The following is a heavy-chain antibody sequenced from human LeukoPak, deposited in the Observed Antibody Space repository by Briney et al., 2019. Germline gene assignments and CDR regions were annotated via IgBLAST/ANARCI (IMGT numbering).Heavy chain of an antibody. D-gene: IGHD6-13*01. J-gene: IGHJ4*02. V-gene: IGHV3-48*03. Sequence: TGGSLRLSCAASGFTFSSYEMNWVRQAPGKGLEWVSYISSSGSTKFYADSVQGRFTISRDNAKNSLYLQMNSLRAEDTAVYYCAREAAAGMNPLLYWGQGTLVTVSS. CDR1: GFTFSSYE. CDR2: ISSSGSTK. CDR3: AREAAAGMNPLLY.